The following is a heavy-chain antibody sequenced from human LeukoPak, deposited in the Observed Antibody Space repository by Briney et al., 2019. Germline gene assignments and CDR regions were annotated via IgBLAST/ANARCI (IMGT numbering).Heavy chain of an antibody. Sequence: SETLSLTCAVSGDSLSSYYWSWIRQPPGKGLEWIWYIYYSGSTKYNPSLKSRVTISEDTTKNQLSLKLSSVTAADTAVYYCARAAVTTSRYFQHWGQGTLVTVSS. CDR3: ARAAVTTSRYFQH. CDR2: IYYSGST. V-gene: IGHV4-59*01. CDR1: GDSLSSYY. J-gene: IGHJ1*01. D-gene: IGHD4-17*01.